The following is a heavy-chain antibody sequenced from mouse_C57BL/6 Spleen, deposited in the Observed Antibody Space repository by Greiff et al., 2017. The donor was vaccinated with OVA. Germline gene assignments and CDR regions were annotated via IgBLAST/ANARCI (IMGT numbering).Heavy chain of an antibody. CDR3: ARRALYYGSSYYFDY. J-gene: IGHJ2*01. CDR1: GYTFTSYW. Sequence: VQLQQPGAELVKPGASVKMSCKASGYTFTSYWITWVKQRPGQGLEWIGDIYPGSGSTNYNEKFKSKATLTVDTSSSTAYMQLSSLTSEDSAVYYCARRALYYGSSYYFDYWGQGTTLTVSS. CDR2: IYPGSGST. V-gene: IGHV1-55*01. D-gene: IGHD1-1*01.